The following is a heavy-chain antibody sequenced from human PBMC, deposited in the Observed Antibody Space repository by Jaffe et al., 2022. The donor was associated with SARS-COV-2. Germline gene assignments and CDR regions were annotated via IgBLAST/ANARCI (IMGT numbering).Heavy chain of an antibody. Sequence: QVQLVESGGGVVQPGRSLRLSCAASGFTFSSYGMHWVRQAPGKGLEWVAVIWYDGSNKYYADSVKGRFTISRDNSKNTLYLQMNSLRAEDTAVYYCARTGVVRGVIMGPLDYWGQGTLVTVSS. J-gene: IGHJ4*02. CDR1: GFTFSSYG. D-gene: IGHD3-10*01. V-gene: IGHV3-33*01. CDR3: ARTGVVRGVIMGPLDY. CDR2: IWYDGSNK.